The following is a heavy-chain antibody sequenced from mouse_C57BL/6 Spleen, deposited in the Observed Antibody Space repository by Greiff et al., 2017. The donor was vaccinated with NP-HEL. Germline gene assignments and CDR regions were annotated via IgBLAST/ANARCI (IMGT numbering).Heavy chain of an antibody. J-gene: IGHJ2*01. V-gene: IGHV1-15*01. D-gene: IGHD2-5*01. CDR3: SYYSNYEAYFDY. CDR1: GYTFTDYE. Sequence: QVQLQQSGAELVRPGASVTLSCKASGYTFTDYEMHWVKQTPVHGLEWIGAIDPETGGTAYNQKFKGKAILTADKSSSTAYMELRSLTSEDSAVYYCSYYSNYEAYFDYWGQGTTLTVSS. CDR2: IDPETGGT.